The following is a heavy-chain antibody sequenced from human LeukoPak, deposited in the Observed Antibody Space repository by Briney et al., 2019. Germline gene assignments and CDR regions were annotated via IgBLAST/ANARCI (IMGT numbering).Heavy chain of an antibody. D-gene: IGHD4-23*01. V-gene: IGHV1-2*02. CDR3: ARADYGGNSPPDY. CDR1: GYTFTGYY. Sequence: ASVKVSCKASGYTFTGYYMHWVRQAPGQGLEWMGWINPNSGGTNYAQKFQGRVTMTRDTSISTAYMELSSLRSEDTAVYYCARADYGGNSPPDYWGQGTLVTVSS. J-gene: IGHJ4*02. CDR2: INPNSGGT.